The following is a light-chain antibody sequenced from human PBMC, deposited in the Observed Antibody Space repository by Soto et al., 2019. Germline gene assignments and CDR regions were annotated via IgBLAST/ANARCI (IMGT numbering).Light chain of an antibody. CDR2: GSS. J-gene: IGKJ4*01. Sequence: EIVLTQSPGTLSLSPGERATLSCRASQDVDSNFLAWYQQRPGQAPRLLIYGSSRRATGIPDRFSGSGSWTDFTLTISRVGPEDIAVYFCHQYYSSITFGGGTKVEVK. CDR3: HQYYSSIT. CDR1: QDVDSNF. V-gene: IGKV3-20*01.